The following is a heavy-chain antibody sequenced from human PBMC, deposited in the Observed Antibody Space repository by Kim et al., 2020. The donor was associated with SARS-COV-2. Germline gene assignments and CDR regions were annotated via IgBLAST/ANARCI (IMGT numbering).Heavy chain of an antibody. CDR3: ARHGFGLGYYGMDV. D-gene: IGHD3-10*01. J-gene: IGHJ6*02. V-gene: IGHV5-51*01. Sequence: YSTSFQGQVTISAEKSISTAYLHWSSLKASDTAMYYCARHGFGLGYYGMDVWGQGTTVTVSS.